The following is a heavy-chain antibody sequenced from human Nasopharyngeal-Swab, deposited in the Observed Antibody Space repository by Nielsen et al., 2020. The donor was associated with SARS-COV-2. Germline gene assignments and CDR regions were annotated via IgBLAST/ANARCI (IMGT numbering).Heavy chain of an antibody. CDR3: ARGAQYYYDSSGYYTAPFDY. CDR2: IIPIFGTA. D-gene: IGHD3-22*01. J-gene: IGHJ4*02. Sequence: SVKVSCKASGGTFSSYAISWVRQAPGQGLEWMGGIIPIFGTANYAQKFQGRVTITADESTSTAYMELSSLRSEDTAVYYCARGAQYYYDSSGYYTAPFDYWGQGTLVTVSS. CDR1: GGTFSSYA. V-gene: IGHV1-69*13.